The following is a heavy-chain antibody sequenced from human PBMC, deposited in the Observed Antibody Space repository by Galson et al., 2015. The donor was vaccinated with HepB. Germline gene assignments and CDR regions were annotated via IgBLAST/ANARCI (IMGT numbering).Heavy chain of an antibody. Sequence: SETLSLTCTVSGGSISSYYWSWIRQPAGKGLEWIGRIYTSGSTNYNPSLKSRVTMSVDTSKNQFSLKLSSVTAADTAVYYCAREKGFVGLEEKYYFDYWGQGTLVTVSS. J-gene: IGHJ4*02. D-gene: IGHD1-1*01. CDR3: AREKGFVGLEEKYYFDY. CDR1: GGSISSYY. CDR2: IYTSGST. V-gene: IGHV4-4*07.